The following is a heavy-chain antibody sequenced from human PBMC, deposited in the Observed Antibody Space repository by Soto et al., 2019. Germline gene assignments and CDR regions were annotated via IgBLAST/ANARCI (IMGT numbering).Heavy chain of an antibody. CDR2: IERHGNDK. D-gene: IGHD3-22*01. Sequence: EVHLEESGGDLVQPGGSLRLSCSASGFIFGFDWMTWVRQAPGKGLEWVANIERHGNDKYYVDSVTGRFTISRDNAQNSLFLQLNNLRAEDTAVYFCARIRATDYEIDYWGQGTLVTVSS. CDR1: GFIFGFDW. J-gene: IGHJ4*02. V-gene: IGHV3-7*03. CDR3: ARIRATDYEIDY.